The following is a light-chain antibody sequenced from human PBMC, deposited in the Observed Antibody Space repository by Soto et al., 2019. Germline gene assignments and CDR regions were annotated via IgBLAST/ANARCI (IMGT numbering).Light chain of an antibody. CDR2: AAS. Sequence: IELRPSPSSLSASVGVRVTITCRASQGIRSNVACYQQNPRNAPKLLIYAASTLQRGVPSKFTVSVAGTNVALTVSYHQPADLATIYYYRPESVPRTCGPGTKVDSK. J-gene: IGKJ3*01. V-gene: IGKV1-9*01. CDR1: QGIRSN. CDR3: YRPESVPRT.